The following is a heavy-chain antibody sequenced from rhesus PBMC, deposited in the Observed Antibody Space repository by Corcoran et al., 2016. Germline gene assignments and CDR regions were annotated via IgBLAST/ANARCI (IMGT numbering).Heavy chain of an antibody. Sequence: NWIRQPPGKGLEWIGNIYGNSASTYYNPSLKSRVTISKDTSKNQFFLKLSSVTAADTAVYYCASDPLLAAAGTWRFDVWGPGVLVTVSS. V-gene: IGHV4S9*01. D-gene: IGHD6-31*01. J-gene: IGHJ5-1*01. CDR2: IYGNSAST. CDR3: ASDPLLAAAGTWRFDV.